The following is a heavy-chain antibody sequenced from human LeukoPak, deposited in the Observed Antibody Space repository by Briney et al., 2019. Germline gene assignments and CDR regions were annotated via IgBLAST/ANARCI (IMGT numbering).Heavy chain of an antibody. V-gene: IGHV3-9*01. D-gene: IGHD5-24*01. CDR3: AREPAGYNFDY. CDR2: ISWNSGSI. CDR1: GFTFDDYA. J-gene: IGHJ4*02. Sequence: GRSLRLSCAASGFTFDDYAMHWVRQAPGKGLEWVSGISWNSGSIGYADSVKGRFTISRDNAKNSLYLQMNSLRAEDTAVYYCAREPAGYNFDYWGQGTLVTVSS.